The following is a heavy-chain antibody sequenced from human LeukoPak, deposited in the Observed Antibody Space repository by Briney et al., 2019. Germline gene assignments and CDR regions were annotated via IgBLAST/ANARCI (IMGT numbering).Heavy chain of an antibody. V-gene: IGHV4-39*07. CDR2: IYYSGST. J-gene: IGHJ4*02. Sequence: SETLSLTCTVSGGSISSSSYYWGWIRQPPGKGLEWIGSIYYSGSTYYNPSPKSRVTISVDTSKNQFSLKLSSVTAADTAVYFCAAEDYSGWRFDYWGQGTLVTISS. D-gene: IGHD2-15*01. CDR3: AAEDYSGWRFDY. CDR1: GGSISSSSYY.